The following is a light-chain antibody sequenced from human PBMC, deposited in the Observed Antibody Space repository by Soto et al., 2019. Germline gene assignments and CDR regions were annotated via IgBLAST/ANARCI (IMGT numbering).Light chain of an antibody. CDR2: DAS. CDR3: QQYETFSGT. CDR1: QSINNL. V-gene: IGKV1-5*01. J-gene: IGKJ1*01. Sequence: DIQMTQSPSSLSASVGDRFTITCRASQSINNLLAWYQQKPGKXPKXXIYDASALPRGVPSRFSGSGSGTTVTITIASLQPDDCETYYCQQYETFSGTFGPGTKVDIK.